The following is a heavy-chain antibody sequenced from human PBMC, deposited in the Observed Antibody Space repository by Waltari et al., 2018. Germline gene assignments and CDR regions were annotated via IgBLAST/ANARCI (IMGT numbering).Heavy chain of an antibody. CDR1: VSTFTGYC. V-gene: IGHV1-2*06. Sequence: QVQLVQSGAEVTKPGASVTVSCEASVSTFTGYCMCWVRQAPVQGREWMGRINPNSGGTNYAQKFQGRVTMTRETSTSTAYMELSRLRSDDTAVNYCARDGWYSSGWYGGWGQGTLVTVSS. CDR3: ARDGWYSSGWYGG. J-gene: IGHJ4*02. D-gene: IGHD6-19*01. CDR2: INPNSGGT.